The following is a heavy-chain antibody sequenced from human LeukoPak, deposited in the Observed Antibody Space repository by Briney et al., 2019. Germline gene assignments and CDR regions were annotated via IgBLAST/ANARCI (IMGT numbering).Heavy chain of an antibody. CDR3: AREGDSGWYYYLDY. J-gene: IGHJ4*01. Sequence: PGGSLRLSCAASGLTFSSYWMTWVRQAPGKGLEWVANIKEDGSEKHYLDSVEGPFTISKDNAKNSLFLQMTSLRADDTAVYYCAREGDSGWYYYLDYWGHGTLVTVSS. D-gene: IGHD6-19*01. CDR1: GLTFSSYW. V-gene: IGHV3-7*01. CDR2: IKEDGSEK.